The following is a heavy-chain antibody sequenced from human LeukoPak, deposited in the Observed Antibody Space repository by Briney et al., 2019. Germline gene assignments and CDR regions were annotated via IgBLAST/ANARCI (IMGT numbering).Heavy chain of an antibody. CDR3: ARTQVRYSYGYYFDY. V-gene: IGHV3-48*03. CDR1: GFTFGDYV. D-gene: IGHD5-18*01. CDR2: ISSSGSTI. J-gene: IGHJ4*02. Sequence: GRSLRLSCTASGFTFGDYVMNWVRQAPGKGLEWVSYISSSGSTIYYADSVKGRFTISRDNAKNSLYLQMNSLRAEDTAVYYCARTQVRYSYGYYFDYWGQGTLVTVSS.